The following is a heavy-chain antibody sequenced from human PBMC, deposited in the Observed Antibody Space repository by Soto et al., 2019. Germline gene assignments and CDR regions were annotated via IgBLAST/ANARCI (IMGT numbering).Heavy chain of an antibody. D-gene: IGHD3-9*01. CDR2: INSGGNT. Sequence: GGSLRLSCAASGFGVSNNYMSWVRQAPGKRLEWVSAINSGGNTYYADTVKGRFTISRDNSTNAVCLQMNNLRAEDTAVYYCARDRRHISTAPLDYWAQLTLAPV. J-gene: IGHJ4*02. CDR1: GFGVSNNY. V-gene: IGHV3-66*01. CDR3: ARDRRHISTAPLDY.